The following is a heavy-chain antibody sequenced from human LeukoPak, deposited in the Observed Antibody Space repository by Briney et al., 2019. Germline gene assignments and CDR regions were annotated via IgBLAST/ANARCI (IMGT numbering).Heavy chain of an antibody. V-gene: IGHV4-39*01. J-gene: IGHJ4*02. Sequence: SETLSLTCTVSGGSISSSSYSWGWIRQPPGKGLEWIGSIYYSGSTYYNPSLKSRVTISVDTSKNQFSLKLSSVTAADTAVYYCARHADDYDYVWGSYRGYYFDYWGQGTLVTVSS. CDR3: ARHADDYDYVWGSYRGYYFDY. CDR1: GGSISSSSYS. CDR2: IYYSGST. D-gene: IGHD3-16*02.